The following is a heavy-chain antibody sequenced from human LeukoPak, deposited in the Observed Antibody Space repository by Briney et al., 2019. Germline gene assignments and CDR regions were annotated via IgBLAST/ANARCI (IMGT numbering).Heavy chain of an antibody. J-gene: IGHJ4*02. CDR2: TSSDLNVK. CDR3: AREGYYGSGSPPSLYFDY. D-gene: IGHD3-10*01. CDR1: GFTFRDYI. Sequence: GGSLRLSCAASGFTFRDYIIHWVRQAPGKGLEWVAVTSSDLNVKLYADSVKGRFTISRDNSRSTLYLQVNSLRPEDTAIYYCAREGYYGSGSPPSLYFDYWGQGTLVTVSS. V-gene: IGHV3-30-3*01.